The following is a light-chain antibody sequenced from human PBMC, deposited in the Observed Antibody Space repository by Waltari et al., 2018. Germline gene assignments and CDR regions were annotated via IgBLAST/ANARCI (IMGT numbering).Light chain of an antibody. CDR2: DVS. CDR3: CSHAGSYVI. J-gene: IGLJ2*01. CDR1: SSDVGGYKS. V-gene: IGLV2-11*01. Sequence: QSALTQPRSVSGSPGQSVTISCTGTSSDVGGYKSVSWYQQHPGKAPKPMIYDVSERPSWFPYRFAGSKSGITASLTISGLQAEDEADYYCCSHAGSYVIFGGGTKLTVL.